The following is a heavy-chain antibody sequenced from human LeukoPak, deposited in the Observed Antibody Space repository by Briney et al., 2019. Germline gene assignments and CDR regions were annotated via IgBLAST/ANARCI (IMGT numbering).Heavy chain of an antibody. CDR1: GYTFTGYY. J-gene: IGHJ5*02. V-gene: IGHV1-2*02. CDR3: ARDMGYNWNLNWFDP. D-gene: IGHD1-20*01. Sequence: ASVKVSCKASGYTFTGYYMHWVRQAPGQGLEWMGWINPNSGGTNYAQKFQGRVTMTRDTSISTAHMELSRLRSDDTAVYYCARDMGYNWNLNWFDPWGQGTLVTVSS. CDR2: INPNSGGT.